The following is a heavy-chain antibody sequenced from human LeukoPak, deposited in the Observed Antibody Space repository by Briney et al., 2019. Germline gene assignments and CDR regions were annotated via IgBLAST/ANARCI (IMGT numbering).Heavy chain of an antibody. CDR2: INHSGSI. Sequence: SETLSLTCAVYGGSFSGYYWSWIRQPPGKGLEWIGEINHSGSINYNPSLKSRVTISVDTSKNQFSLKLSSVTAADTAVYYCARGYCSSTSCYGMDVWGQGTTVTVSS. D-gene: IGHD2-2*01. V-gene: IGHV4-34*01. J-gene: IGHJ6*02. CDR1: GGSFSGYY. CDR3: ARGYCSSTSCYGMDV.